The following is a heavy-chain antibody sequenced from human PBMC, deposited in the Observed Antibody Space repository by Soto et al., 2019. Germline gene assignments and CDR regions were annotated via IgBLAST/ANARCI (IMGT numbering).Heavy chain of an antibody. CDR3: AREYSSGESYYYYYMDV. CDR2: ISVSGDNT. CDR1: GFTFSSYV. V-gene: IGHV3-23*01. D-gene: IGHD6-19*01. Sequence: GGSLRLSCAASGFTFSSYVMSWVRQALGKGLEWVSAISVSGDNTYYADSVKGRFSISRDNSKNTLYLQMNSLRAEDTAVYYCAREYSSGESYYYYYMDVWGKGTTVTVSS. J-gene: IGHJ6*03.